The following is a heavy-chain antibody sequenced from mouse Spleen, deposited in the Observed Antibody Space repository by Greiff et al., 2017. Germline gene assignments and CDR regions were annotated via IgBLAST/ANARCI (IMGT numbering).Heavy chain of an antibody. J-gene: IGHJ3*01. CDR3: AIGTYGGAWLAY. V-gene: IGHV1-50*01. CDR2: IDPSDSYT. Sequence: QVQLQQPGAELVKPGASVKLSCKASGYTFTSYWMQWVKQRPGQGLEWIGEIDPSDSYTNYNQKFKGKATLTVDTSSSTAYMQLSSLTSEDSAVYYCAIGTYGGAWLAYWGQGLWSLSLQ. CDR1: GYTFTSYW. D-gene: IGHD5-1*01.